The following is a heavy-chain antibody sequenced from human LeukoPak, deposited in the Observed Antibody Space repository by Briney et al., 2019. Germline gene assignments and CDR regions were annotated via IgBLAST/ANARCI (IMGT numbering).Heavy chain of an antibody. V-gene: IGHV1-18*01. CDR3: ARGGNIVAKIEVVY. Sequence: APVKPSCKASGYTFTSYGISSVRQAPGQGLEWSGCIRAYNGNTNYAQKIQGRVTMSTDSSTTTAYMELRSLRSDDTAVYYCARGGNIVAKIEVVYWGQGTLVTVST. D-gene: IGHD5-12*01. J-gene: IGHJ4*02. CDR1: GYTFTSYG. CDR2: IRAYNGNT.